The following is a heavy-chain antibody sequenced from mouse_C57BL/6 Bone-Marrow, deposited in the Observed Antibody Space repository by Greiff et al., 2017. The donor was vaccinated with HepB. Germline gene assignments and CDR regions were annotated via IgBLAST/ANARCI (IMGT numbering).Heavy chain of an antibody. CDR3: ARWKYYYGFNY. J-gene: IGHJ2*01. D-gene: IGHD1-1*01. V-gene: IGHV1-4*01. CDR2: INPSSGYT. Sequence: QVQLKESGAELARPGASVKMSCKASGYTFTSYTMHWVKQRPGQGLEWIGYINPSSGYTKYNQKFKDKATLTADKSSSTAYMQLSSLTSEDSAVYYCARWKYYYGFNYWGQGTTLTVSS. CDR1: GYTFTSYT.